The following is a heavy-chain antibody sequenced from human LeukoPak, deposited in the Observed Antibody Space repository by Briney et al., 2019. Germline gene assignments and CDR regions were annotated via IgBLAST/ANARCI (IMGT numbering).Heavy chain of an antibody. CDR2: MAGDGSSI. CDR1: GFIFSSYG. J-gene: IGHJ4*02. D-gene: IGHD1-26*01. CDR3: AKAAVYSKRWTPFDD. V-gene: IGHV3-30*18. Sequence: GGSLRLSCAASGFIFSSYGMHWVRQAPGMGLEWVALMAGDGSSIYYADSVKGRFTISRDNSKNTVYLQMNSLRPEDTAVYYCAKAAVYSKRWTPFDDWGRGTLVTVSS.